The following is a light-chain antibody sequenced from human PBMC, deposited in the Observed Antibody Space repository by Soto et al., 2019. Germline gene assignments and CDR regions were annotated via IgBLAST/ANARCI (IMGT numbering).Light chain of an antibody. J-gene: IGKJ2*01. CDR2: WAS. Sequence: DIVMTQSPDSLAVSLGERATINCKSSQSVLYNSNNKNYLAWYQQRPGQPPKLLIYWASTRESGVPDRFSSSGSGTDFTLTINNLQAEDVAVYYCQQYYTTPMYPFGQGTKLEIK. CDR1: QSVLYNSNNKNY. V-gene: IGKV4-1*01. CDR3: QQYYTTPMYP.